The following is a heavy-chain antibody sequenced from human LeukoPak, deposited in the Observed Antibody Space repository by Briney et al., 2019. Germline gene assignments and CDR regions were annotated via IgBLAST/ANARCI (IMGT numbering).Heavy chain of an antibody. CDR2: ISAYNGNT. CDR1: GYTFSSYG. J-gene: IGHJ5*02. CDR3: ARDGYCSSISCRNWFDP. Sequence: GESLKVSCKASGYTFSSYGISWVRQAPGQGLEWMGWISAYNGNTNYVQKLQGRVTMTTDTSTSTAYMELRSLRSDDTAVYYCARDGYCSSISCRNWFDPWGQGTLVTVSS. D-gene: IGHD2-2*03. V-gene: IGHV1-18*01.